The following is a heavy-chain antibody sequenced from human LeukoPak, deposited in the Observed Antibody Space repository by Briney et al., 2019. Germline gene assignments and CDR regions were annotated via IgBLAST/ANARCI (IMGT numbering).Heavy chain of an antibody. Sequence: PSETLSLTCTVSGGSISSSSYYWGWIRQPPGKGLEWIGSIYYSGSTYYNPSLKSRVTISVDTSKNQFSLKLSSVTAADTAVYYCARGFLEWLPLDYWGQGTLVTVSS. V-gene: IGHV4-39*07. J-gene: IGHJ4*02. CDR1: GGSISSSSYY. CDR3: ARGFLEWLPLDY. CDR2: IYYSGST. D-gene: IGHD3-3*01.